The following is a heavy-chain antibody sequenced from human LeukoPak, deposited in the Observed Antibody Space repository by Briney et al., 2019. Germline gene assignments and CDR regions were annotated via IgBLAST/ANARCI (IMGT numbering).Heavy chain of an antibody. CDR3: ASWEVKSSYYCSSWRYGFDY. CDR2: NNHRVST. J-gene: IGHJ4*02. D-gene: IGHD3-10*01. Sequence: SDTLSPTCALDAGSLTVAYCRSTRQHPGKGLEWLGENNHRVSTNYNPSFKSRVTISVDMSKNQLSLQLSSVSAADTAVYYCASWEVKSSYYCSSWRYGFDYWGQGTLVTVSS. CDR1: AGSLTVAY. V-gene: IGHV4-34*01.